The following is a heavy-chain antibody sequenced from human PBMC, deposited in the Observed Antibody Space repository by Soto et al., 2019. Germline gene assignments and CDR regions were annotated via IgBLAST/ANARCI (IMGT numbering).Heavy chain of an antibody. D-gene: IGHD3-3*01. CDR1: GYTFTNNA. V-gene: IGHV1-3*01. J-gene: IGHJ6*02. Sequence: ASVKVSCKASGYTFTNNAIHWVRQAPGQRLEWMGRINAGNQYTKYSQKFHDRVTMTRDTSASTAYMELSSLRSEDTAVYYCARDLSDRFSYYYGMDVWGHGTTVTVSS. CDR2: INAGNQYT. CDR3: ARDLSDRFSYYYGMDV.